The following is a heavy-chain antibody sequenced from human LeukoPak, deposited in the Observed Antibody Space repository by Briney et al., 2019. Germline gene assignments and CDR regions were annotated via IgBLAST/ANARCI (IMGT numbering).Heavy chain of an antibody. CDR2: INSDGSST. D-gene: IGHD4-23*01. Sequence: PGGSLRLSCAASGFTFSSYWMHWVRQAPGKGLVWVSRINSDGSSTSYADSVKGRFTISRDNAKNTLYLQMNSLRAEDTAVYYCARDRSVVTPVLWFDPWGQGTLVTVSS. CDR3: ARDRSVVTPVLWFDP. CDR1: GFTFSSYW. V-gene: IGHV3-74*01. J-gene: IGHJ5*02.